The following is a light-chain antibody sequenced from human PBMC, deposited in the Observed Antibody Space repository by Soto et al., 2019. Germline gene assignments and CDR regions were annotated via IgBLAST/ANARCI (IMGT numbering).Light chain of an antibody. J-gene: IGKJ2*01. Sequence: VMTQSPATLSVSPGERATLSCRASQNVGGSVAWYQQKPGQAPRLLIYRASTRATGIPARFSGSGSGTEFTLTISSLQSEDFAVYYCQQYYSIPFTFGQGTKLEI. V-gene: IGKV3-15*01. CDR2: RAS. CDR1: QNVGGS. CDR3: QQYYSIPFT.